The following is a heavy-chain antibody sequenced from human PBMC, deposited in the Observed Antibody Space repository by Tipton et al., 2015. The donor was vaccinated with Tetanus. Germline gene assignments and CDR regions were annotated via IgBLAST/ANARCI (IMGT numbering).Heavy chain of an antibody. CDR2: IYQTGTT. Sequence: TLSLTCTVSGASFSSGDYYWSWIRKPPGKDLEWIGYIYQTGTTYYNPSLKDRVTISMDRSNTQFSLRLNSLTAADTAVYYCARAAGFLGLTHDFWGRGTLVSVSS. D-gene: IGHD2/OR15-2a*01. CDR3: ARAAGFLGLTHDF. CDR1: GASFSSGDYY. J-gene: IGHJ4*02. V-gene: IGHV4-30-4*01.